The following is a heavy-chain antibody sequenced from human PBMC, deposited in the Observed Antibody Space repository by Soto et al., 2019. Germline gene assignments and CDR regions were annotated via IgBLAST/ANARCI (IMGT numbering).Heavy chain of an antibody. Sequence: GASVKVSCKASGYTFTGYYMHWVRQAPGQGLEWMGGIIPIFGTANYAQKFQGRVTITADESTSTAYMELSSLRSEDTAVYYCARGVRGVIIKDLGDYYYGMNVGGQGTTVTVSS. CDR1: GYTFTGYY. V-gene: IGHV1-69*13. J-gene: IGHJ6*02. CDR2: IIPIFGTA. CDR3: ARGVRGVIIKDLGDYYYGMNV. D-gene: IGHD3-10*01.